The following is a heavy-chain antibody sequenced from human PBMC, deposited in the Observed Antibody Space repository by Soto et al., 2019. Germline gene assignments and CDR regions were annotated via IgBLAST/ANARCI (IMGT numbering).Heavy chain of an antibody. CDR2: INHSGST. CDR1: GGSFSGYY. Sequence: KTSETLSLTCAVYGGSFSGYYWSWIRQPPGKGLEWIGEINHSGSTNYNPSLKSRVTISVDTSKNQFSLKLSSVTAADTAVYYCARGTIDVVPAANWYDPWGQGTLVTVSS. D-gene: IGHD2-2*01. CDR3: ARGTIDVVPAANWYDP. J-gene: IGHJ5*02. V-gene: IGHV4-34*01.